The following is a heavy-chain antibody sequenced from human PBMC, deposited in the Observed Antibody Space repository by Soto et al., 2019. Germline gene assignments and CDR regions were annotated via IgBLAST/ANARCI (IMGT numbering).Heavy chain of an antibody. V-gene: IGHV3-74*01. CDR1: GFTFSSYW. CDR2: INSDGSST. CDR3: ARESASKNPSIAVAGKENDY. Sequence: GGSLRLSCAASGFTFSSYWMHWVRQAPGKGLVWVSRINSDGSSTSYADSVKGRFTISRDNAKNTLYLQMNSLRAEDTAVYYCARESASKNPSIAVAGKENDYWGQGTLVTVSS. J-gene: IGHJ4*02. D-gene: IGHD6-19*01.